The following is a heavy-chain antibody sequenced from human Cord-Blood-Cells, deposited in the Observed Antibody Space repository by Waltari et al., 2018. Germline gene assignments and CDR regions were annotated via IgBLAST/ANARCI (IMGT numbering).Heavy chain of an antibody. CDR1: GGSLSGYY. D-gene: IGHD6-13*01. CDR3: ARGLIAAPYYYYGMDV. Sequence: QVQLQQWGAGLLKPSETLSLTCAVYGGSLSGYYWSWIRQPPGKGLEWIGEINHSGSTNYNPSLKSRVTISVDTSKNQFSLKLSSVTAADTAVYYCARGLIAAPYYYYGMDVWGQGTTVTVSS. J-gene: IGHJ6*02. V-gene: IGHV4-34*01. CDR2: INHSGST.